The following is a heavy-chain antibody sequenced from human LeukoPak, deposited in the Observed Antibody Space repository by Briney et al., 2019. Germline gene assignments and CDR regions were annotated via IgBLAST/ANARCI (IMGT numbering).Heavy chain of an antibody. CDR2: IYPGDSDT. D-gene: IGHD6-19*01. CDR3: ARRVVYRQGVAGLDYFDY. CDR1: GYSFTSYW. J-gene: IGHJ4*02. Sequence: GESLKISCKGSGYSFTSYWIGWARQMPGKGLEWMGIIYPGDSDTRYSPSFQGQVTISADKSISTAYLQWSSLKASDTAMYYCARRVVYRQGVAGLDYFDYWGQGTLVTVSS. V-gene: IGHV5-51*01.